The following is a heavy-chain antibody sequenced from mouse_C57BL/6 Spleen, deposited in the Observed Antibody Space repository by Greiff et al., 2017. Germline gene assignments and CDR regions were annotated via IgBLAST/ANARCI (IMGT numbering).Heavy chain of an antibody. J-gene: IGHJ1*03. CDR2: LDPSASYT. CDR1: GYTFTSYW. V-gene: IGHV1-69*01. D-gene: IGHD1-1*01. Sequence: QVQLQQPGAELVMPGASVKLSCKASGYTFTSYWMHWVKQRPGQGLEWIGELDPSASYTTYNQTFQGKSTLTVDTSSSTAYMPLSSRTSEDSAVYYCARRGSQYYDVWGTGTTVTVSS. CDR3: ARRGSQYYDV.